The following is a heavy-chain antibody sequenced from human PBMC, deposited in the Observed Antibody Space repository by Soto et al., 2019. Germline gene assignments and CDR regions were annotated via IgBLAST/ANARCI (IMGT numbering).Heavy chain of an antibody. Sequence: PGGSLRLSCAASGFTFNNYAMVWVRQAPGKGPEWVSDISGSGDTTHYADSVKGRFAISRDNSKNTLYLQMNSLRAEDTAVYYCAIERGASVLEYFYSWAQRTPVTVSS. V-gene: IGHV3-23*01. CDR3: AIERGASVLEYFYS. J-gene: IGHJ1*01. CDR1: GFTFNNYA. CDR2: ISGSGDTT. D-gene: IGHD1-1*01.